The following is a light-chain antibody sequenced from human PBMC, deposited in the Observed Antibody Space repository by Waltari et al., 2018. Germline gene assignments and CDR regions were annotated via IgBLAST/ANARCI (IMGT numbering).Light chain of an antibody. CDR2: RND. Sequence: QSVLTQPPSASETPGQRVTIPCHCSQSYVGDKVVHWYHQVPGTAPKLVIYRNDQRPSGVPDRFTASKSGTSASLAISGLQSEDEGDYYCATWDDSPTGRWVFGGGTRVTVL. CDR3: ATWDDSPTGRWV. CDR1: QSYVGDKV. J-gene: IGLJ3*02. V-gene: IGLV1-44*01.